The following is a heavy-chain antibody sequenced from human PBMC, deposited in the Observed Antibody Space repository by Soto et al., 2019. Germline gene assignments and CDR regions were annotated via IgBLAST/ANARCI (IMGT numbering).Heavy chain of an antibody. CDR3: ARGPTDYYDNSANYFLDY. J-gene: IGHJ1*01. D-gene: IGHD3-22*01. CDR2: ISTYNGNT. V-gene: IGHV1-18*01. CDR1: GYTFITYG. Sequence: QVQLVQSGAEVKKPGASVKVSCKASGYTFITYGVSWVRQAPGQGLDWLGGISTYNGNTRYAERLKSRVTRTTDTTTNTAYMELRNLRSDDTAVYYCARGPTDYYDNSANYFLDYWGQGTLVTVSS.